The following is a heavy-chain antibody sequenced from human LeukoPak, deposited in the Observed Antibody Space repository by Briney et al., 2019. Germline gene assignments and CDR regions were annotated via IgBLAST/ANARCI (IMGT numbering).Heavy chain of an antibody. CDR2: INPNSGGT. D-gene: IGHD3-3*01. CDR1: GYTFTGYY. Sequence: ASVKVSCKASGYTFTGYYMHWVRQAPGQGLGWMGWINPNSGGTNYAQKFQGRVTMTRDTSISTAYMELSRLRSDDTAVYYCARDRGRFVGFLDYFDYWGHGTLVTVSS. CDR3: ARDRGRFVGFLDYFDY. J-gene: IGHJ4*01. V-gene: IGHV1-2*02.